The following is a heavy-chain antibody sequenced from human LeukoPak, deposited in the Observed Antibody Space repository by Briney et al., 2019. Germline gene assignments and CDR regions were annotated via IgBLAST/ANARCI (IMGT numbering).Heavy chain of an antibody. CDR3: AKDPRIGDSSGYYYSPVYFDY. Sequence: GGSLRLSCAASGFTFSSYGMHWVRQAPGKGLEWVAVISYDGSNKYYADSVKGRFTISRDNSKNTLYLQMNSLRAEDTAVYYCAKDPRIGDSSGYYYSPVYFDYWGQGTLVTVSS. V-gene: IGHV3-30*18. J-gene: IGHJ4*02. CDR2: ISYDGSNK. D-gene: IGHD3-22*01. CDR1: GFTFSSYG.